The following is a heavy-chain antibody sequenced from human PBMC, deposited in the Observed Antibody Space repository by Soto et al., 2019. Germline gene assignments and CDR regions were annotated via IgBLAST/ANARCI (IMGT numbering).Heavy chain of an antibody. J-gene: IGHJ4*02. D-gene: IGHD3-22*01. CDR3: ARDRDDSSGYYYVVIFDY. Sequence: GASVKVSCKASGYTFTSYGISWVRQAPGQGLEWMGWISAYNGNTNYAQKLQGRVTMTTDTSTSTAYMELRSLRSDDTAVYYCARDRDDSSGYYYVVIFDYRGQGTLVTVSS. CDR1: GYTFTSYG. CDR2: ISAYNGNT. V-gene: IGHV1-18*01.